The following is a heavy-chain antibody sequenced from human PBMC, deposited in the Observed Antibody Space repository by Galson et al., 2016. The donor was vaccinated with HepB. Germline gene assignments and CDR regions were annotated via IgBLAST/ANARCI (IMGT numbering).Heavy chain of an antibody. CDR1: GFSLKTSGMR. CDR2: IDWDDDK. Sequence: PALVKPTQTLTLTCSFSGFSLKTSGMRVSWIRRPPGKALEWLARIDWDDDKFYSTSLKTRLSISKDTSKNQVVLTMTNMDPVETATYFCARMGSGNYLFDYWGQGILVTVSS. V-gene: IGHV2-70*04. D-gene: IGHD1-26*01. CDR3: ARMGSGNYLFDY. J-gene: IGHJ4*02.